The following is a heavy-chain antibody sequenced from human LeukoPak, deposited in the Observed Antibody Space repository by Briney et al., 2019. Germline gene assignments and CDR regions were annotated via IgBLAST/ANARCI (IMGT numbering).Heavy chain of an antibody. J-gene: IGHJ5*02. D-gene: IGHD4-11*01. CDR3: ATETTVTTFGFDP. Sequence: SESLPLTCTTTNICISRGGDYWSFIGQDPGKDIEWIGYIYYSGSTYYNPSLKSRVTISVDTSKNQFSLKLSSVTAADTAVYYCATETTVTTFGFDPWGQRPLVTVSS. CDR1: NICISRGGDY. V-gene: IGHV4-31*03. CDR2: IYYSGST.